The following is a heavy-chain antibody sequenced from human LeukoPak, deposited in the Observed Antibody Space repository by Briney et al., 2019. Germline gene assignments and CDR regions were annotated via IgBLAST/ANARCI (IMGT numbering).Heavy chain of an antibody. D-gene: IGHD3-3*01. V-gene: IGHV3-7*01. CDR3: ARGGASGYDFWSGYYNHYYYMDV. Sequence: GGSLRLSCAASGFTFSSYWMSWVRQAPGKGLEWVANIKQDGSEKYYVDSVKGRFTISRDNAKNSLYLQMNSLRAEDTAVYYCARGGASGYDFWSGYYNHYYYMDVWGKGTTVTVSS. J-gene: IGHJ6*03. CDR1: GFTFSSYW. CDR2: IKQDGSEK.